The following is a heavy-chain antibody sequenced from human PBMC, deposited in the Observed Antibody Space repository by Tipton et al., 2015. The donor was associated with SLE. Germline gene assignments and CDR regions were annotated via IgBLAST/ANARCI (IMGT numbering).Heavy chain of an antibody. CDR3: ARHLGVIVAFEV. D-gene: IGHD3-10*01. CDR2: IHHSGSS. J-gene: IGHJ3*01. Sequence: PGLVKPSETLSLTCAVSGGSIRSSNWWSWVRQPPGKGLEWIGEIHHSGSSNSNPSLKSRVTISVDKSKNQFSLKLSSVTVADTAVYYCARHLGVIVAFEVWGQGTVLTASS. CDR1: GGSIRSSNW. V-gene: IGHV4-4*02.